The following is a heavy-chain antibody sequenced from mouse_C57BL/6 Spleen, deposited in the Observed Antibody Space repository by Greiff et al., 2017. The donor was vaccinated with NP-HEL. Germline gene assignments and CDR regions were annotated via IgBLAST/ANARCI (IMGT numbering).Heavy chain of an antibody. D-gene: IGHD2-4*01. CDR1: GFTFSSYA. CDR2: ISDGGSYT. CDR3: ARDGGFYDYDEAWFAY. Sequence: EVQGVESGGGLVKPGGSLKLSCAASGFTFSSYAMSWVRQTPEKRLEWVATISDGGSYTYYPDNVKGRFTISRDNAKNNLYLQMSHLKSEDTAMYYCARDGGFYDYDEAWFAYWGQGTLVTVSA. J-gene: IGHJ3*01. V-gene: IGHV5-4*01.